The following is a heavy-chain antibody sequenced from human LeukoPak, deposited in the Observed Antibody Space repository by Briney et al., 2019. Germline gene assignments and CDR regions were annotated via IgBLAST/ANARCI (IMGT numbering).Heavy chain of an antibody. CDR3: ARGNDFWSGYDSNWFDP. J-gene: IGHJ5*02. CDR2: ISSSSSTI. V-gene: IGHV3-48*01. CDR1: GFTFSSYS. Sequence: GGSLRLSCAASGFTFSSYSMNWVRQAPGKGLEWVSYISSSSSTIYYADSVKGRFTISRDNAKNSLYLQMNSLRAEDTAVYYCARGNDFWSGYDSNWFDPWGQGTLVTVSS. D-gene: IGHD3-3*01.